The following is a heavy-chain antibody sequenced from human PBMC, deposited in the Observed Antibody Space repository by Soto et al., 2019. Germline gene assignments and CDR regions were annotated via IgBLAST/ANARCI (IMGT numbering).Heavy chain of an antibody. V-gene: IGHV1-2*02. J-gene: IGHJ4*02. CDR3: ARARWTERRYSFNY. D-gene: IGHD1-1*01. CDR1: GYTFTDHY. CDR2: VNPKNGGT. Sequence: QVQLVQSGAAVKKPGASVTVSCKASGYTFTDHYFYWVRPAPGQGLEWMGWVNPKNGGTKYAQKFQGRVTMTTDTSITTPSLEVSRLTADDTAVYFCARARWTERRYSFNYWGQGTLVTVSS.